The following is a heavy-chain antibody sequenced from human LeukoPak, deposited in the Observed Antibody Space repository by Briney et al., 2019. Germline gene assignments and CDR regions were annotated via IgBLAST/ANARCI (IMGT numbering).Heavy chain of an antibody. D-gene: IGHD3-10*01. Sequence: PSETLSLTCTVSGDSISTSNSYWGWIRQPPGKGLEWIGSIYYSGNTYYNASLKSRVTISVDTSKNQFSLKLSSVTAADTAVYYCARDESSHRVYYYGSGSSHESGFRFDYWGQGTLVTVSS. CDR1: GDSISTSNSY. CDR3: ARDESSHRVYYYGSGSSHESGFRFDY. V-gene: IGHV4-39*07. J-gene: IGHJ4*02. CDR2: IYYSGNT.